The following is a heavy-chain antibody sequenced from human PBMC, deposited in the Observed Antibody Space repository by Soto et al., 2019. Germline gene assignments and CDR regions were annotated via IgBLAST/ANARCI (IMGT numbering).Heavy chain of an antibody. Sequence: AGGSLRLSCAASGFTFRSYAVSWVRQAPGKGLEWVSGISSSASSTYLADSVKGRFTISRDNSKNTLYLQMSSLRAEDTSVYYCATRKFSSSSPSSDHLGHGTLVTVSS. D-gene: IGHD6-6*01. J-gene: IGHJ4*01. CDR1: GFTFRSYA. V-gene: IGHV3-23*01. CDR2: ISSSASST. CDR3: ATRKFSSSSPSSDH.